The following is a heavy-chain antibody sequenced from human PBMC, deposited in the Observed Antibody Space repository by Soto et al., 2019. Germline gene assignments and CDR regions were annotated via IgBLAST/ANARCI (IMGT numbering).Heavy chain of an antibody. D-gene: IGHD5-18*01. Sequence: GGSLRLSCAASGFTFGSYGMSWVRQAPGKGLGWVSAISGAGGSTYYADSVKGRFTISRDNSKNTLYLQMNSLRAEDTAVYFCTKNRMSTAIVDYWGQGTLVTVSS. CDR3: TKNRMSTAIVDY. CDR1: GFTFGSYG. CDR2: ISGAGGST. V-gene: IGHV3-23*01. J-gene: IGHJ4*02.